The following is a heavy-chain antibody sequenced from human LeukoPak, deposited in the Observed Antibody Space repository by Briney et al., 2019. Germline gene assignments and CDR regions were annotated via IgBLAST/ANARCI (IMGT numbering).Heavy chain of an antibody. Sequence: PSETLSLTCAVYGGSFSGYYWSWIRQPPGKGLEWIGYIYYSGSTYYNPSLKSRVTISVDTSKNQFSLKLSSVTAADTAVYYCARAGSYGPFDYWGQGTLVTVSS. CDR1: GGSFSGYY. J-gene: IGHJ4*02. CDR2: IYYSGST. CDR3: ARAGSYGPFDY. D-gene: IGHD5-18*01. V-gene: IGHV4-30-4*08.